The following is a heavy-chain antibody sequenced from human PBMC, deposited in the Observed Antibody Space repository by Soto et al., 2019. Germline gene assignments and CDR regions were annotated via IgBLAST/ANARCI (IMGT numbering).Heavy chain of an antibody. J-gene: IGHJ3*02. CDR3: TTGCWYGCDS. Sequence: EVQLVESGGCLGKPGGSLRPSCAASGFTFSTAWMSCGRQAPGKALEWVGRIKSKTDGGTTDYDAPVKGRFTISRDDSNSKRYLKMNSLKTEDTAVYYCTTGCWYGCDSWGQGTMVTVSS. D-gene: IGHD6-13*01. CDR2: IKSKTDGGTT. V-gene: IGHV3-15*01. CDR1: GFTFSTAW.